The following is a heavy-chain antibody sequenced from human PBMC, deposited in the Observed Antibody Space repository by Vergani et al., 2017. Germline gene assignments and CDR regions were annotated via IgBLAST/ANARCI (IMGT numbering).Heavy chain of an antibody. D-gene: IGHD4-23*01. CDR1: GFTFSSYS. CDR2: ISSSSSYI. V-gene: IGHV3-21*01. J-gene: IGHJ6*02. Sequence: EVQLVESGGGLVKPGGSLRLSCVASGFTFSSYSMNWVRQAPGKGLEWVSSISSSSSYIYYADSVKGRFTISRDNAKNSLYLQMNSLRAEDTAVYYCARDLNYGGNSGDYYYGMDVWGQGTTVTVAS. CDR3: ARDLNYGGNSGDYYYGMDV.